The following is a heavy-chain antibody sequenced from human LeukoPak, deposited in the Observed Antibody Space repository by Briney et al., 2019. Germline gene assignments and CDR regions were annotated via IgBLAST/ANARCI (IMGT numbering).Heavy chain of an antibody. CDR2: LSGSGAGT. CDR1: GFTLSDYA. Sequence: TGGSLRLSCAASGFTLSDYALGWVRQAPGRGLEWVATLSGSGAGTYYSDSVQGRFTISRDNSKRTLFLQMNSLRAEDTAFYYCAKAELGVDTFFDYWGQGTLVTVSS. D-gene: IGHD3-3*01. J-gene: IGHJ4*02. CDR3: AKAELGVDTFFDY. V-gene: IGHV3-23*01.